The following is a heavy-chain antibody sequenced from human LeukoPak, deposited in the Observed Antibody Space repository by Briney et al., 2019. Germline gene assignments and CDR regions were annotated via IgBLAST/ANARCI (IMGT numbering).Heavy chain of an antibody. J-gene: IGHJ4*02. CDR1: GFTFSSYG. D-gene: IGHD2-2*01. Sequence: GGSLRLSCAASGFTFSSYGMHWVRQAPGKGLEWVAVISYDGSNKYYADSVKGRFTISRDNSKNTLYLQMNSLRAEDTAVYYCSLSVRGCSSTSCRDYWGQGTLVTVSS. CDR3: SLSVRGCSSTSCRDY. V-gene: IGHV3-30*03. CDR2: ISYDGSNK.